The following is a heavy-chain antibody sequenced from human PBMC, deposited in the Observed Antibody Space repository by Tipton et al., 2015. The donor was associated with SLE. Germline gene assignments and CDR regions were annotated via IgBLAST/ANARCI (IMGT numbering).Heavy chain of an antibody. CDR1: GGSFSSYY. V-gene: IGHV4-34*01. CDR2: INHSGST. J-gene: IGHJ4*02. CDR3: ARERYSSSSPVDY. D-gene: IGHD6-6*01. Sequence: TLSLTCAVYGGSFSSYYWSWIRQPPGKGLEWIGEINHSGSTNYNPSLKSRVTISVDTSKNQFSLKLSSVTAADTAVYYCARERYSSSSPVDYWGQGTLVTVSS.